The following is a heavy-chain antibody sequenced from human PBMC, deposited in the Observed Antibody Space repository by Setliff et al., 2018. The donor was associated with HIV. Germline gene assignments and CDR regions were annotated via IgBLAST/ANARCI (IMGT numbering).Heavy chain of an antibody. CDR1: GGSFSGYY. CDR3: ARGGLGVVGAIDY. CDR2: IIHSGGT. D-gene: IGHD2-15*01. J-gene: IGHJ4*02. V-gene: IGHV4-34*01. Sequence: PETLSLTCQVYGGSFSGYYWTWIRQPPGRGLEWIGEIIHSGGTNYNRSLKSRVTISVDPSKNQFSLNLSSVTAADTAVYYCARGGLGVVGAIDYWSQGTLVTVSS.